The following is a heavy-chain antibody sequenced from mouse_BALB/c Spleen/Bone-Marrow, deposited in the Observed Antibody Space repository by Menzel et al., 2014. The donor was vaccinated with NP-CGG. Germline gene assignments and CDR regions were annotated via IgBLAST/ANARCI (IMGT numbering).Heavy chain of an antibody. CDR2: INPSTGYT. Sequence: VQLQQSGAELAKPGASVKMSCKASGYTFTSYWMHWVKQRPGQGLEWIGYINPSTGYTEYNQKFKDKATLTAVKSSTTAYMQLRSLTSEDSAVYYCARDDYDAIAYWGQATLVTVSA. J-gene: IGHJ3*01. V-gene: IGHV1-7*01. CDR1: GYTFTSYW. CDR3: ARDDYDAIAY. D-gene: IGHD2-4*01.